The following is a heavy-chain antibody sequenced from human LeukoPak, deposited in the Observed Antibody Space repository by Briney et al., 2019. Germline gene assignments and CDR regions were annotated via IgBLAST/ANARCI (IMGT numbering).Heavy chain of an antibody. CDR3: ARVTRNSGRHPSLFDN. J-gene: IGHJ5*02. V-gene: IGHV3-23*01. CDR1: GFTFSSYA. Sequence: PGGSLRLSCAASGFTFSSYAMSWVRQAPGKGLEWVSAISGSGGSTYYADSVKGRFTISRDNAKNSLYLQVNSLRAEDTAVYYCARVTRNSGRHPSLFDNWGQGTLVIVSS. CDR2: ISGSGGST. D-gene: IGHD1-26*01.